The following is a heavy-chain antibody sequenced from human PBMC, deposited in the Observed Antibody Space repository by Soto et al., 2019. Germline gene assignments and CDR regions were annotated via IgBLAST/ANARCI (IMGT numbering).Heavy chain of an antibody. CDR3: ARGRQRITIFGVVIPLGMDV. CDR1: GGSFSGYY. D-gene: IGHD3-3*01. J-gene: IGHJ6*02. CDR2: INHSGST. V-gene: IGHV4-34*01. Sequence: SETLSLTCAVYGGSFSGYYWSWIRQPPGKGLEWIGEINHSGSTNYNPSLKSRVTISVDTSKNQFSLKLGSVTAADTAVYYCARGRQRITIFGVVIPLGMDVWGQGTTVTVSS.